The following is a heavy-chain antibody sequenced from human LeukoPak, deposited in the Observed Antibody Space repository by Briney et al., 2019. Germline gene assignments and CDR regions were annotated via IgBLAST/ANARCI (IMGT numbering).Heavy chain of an antibody. CDR3: ARDGDRSWSNFDY. CDR2: ISAYNGNT. Sequence: GASVKVSCKSSGGSFRAISWVRQAPGQGLEWMGWISAYNGNTNYAQKLQGRVTMTTDTSTSTAYMELRSLRSDDTAVYYCARDGDRSWSNFDYWGQGTLVTVSS. J-gene: IGHJ4*02. D-gene: IGHD6-13*01. CDR1: GGSFRA. V-gene: IGHV1-18*01.